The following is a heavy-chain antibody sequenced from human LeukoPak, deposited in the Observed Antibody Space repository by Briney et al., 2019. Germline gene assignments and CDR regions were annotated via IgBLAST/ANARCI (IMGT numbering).Heavy chain of an antibody. CDR3: ARDDFDL. CDR1: GYDSTHYW. J-gene: IGHJ2*01. V-gene: IGHV5-51*01. Sequence: SLKSSGKGSGYDSTHYWIGWVRQLPGKGLECMGLIFPGDSDTRYSTSFQGLVTISVDKSINPAYLQWSSLKASDTAIYYCARDDFDLWGRGTLVTVSS. CDR2: IFPGDSDT.